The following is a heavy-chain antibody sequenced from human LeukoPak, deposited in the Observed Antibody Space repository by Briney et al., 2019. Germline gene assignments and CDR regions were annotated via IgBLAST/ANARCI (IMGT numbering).Heavy chain of an antibody. J-gene: IGHJ4*02. CDR1: GASTSSSNYY. CDR3: ARRPTTSIVGATTNYFDH. CDR2: IYYSGST. V-gene: IGHV4-39*01. Sequence: PETLSLTCTVSGASTSSSNYYWGWIRQPPGKGLEWIGSIYYSGSTYYSPSLKSRVTLSIDTSKNQFSLKLTSVTAADTAVYYCARRPTTSIVGATTNYFDHWGQGTPVTVSS. D-gene: IGHD1-26*01.